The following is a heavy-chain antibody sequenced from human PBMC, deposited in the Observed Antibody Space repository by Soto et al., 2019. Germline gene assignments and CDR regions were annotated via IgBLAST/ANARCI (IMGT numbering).Heavy chain of an antibody. V-gene: IGHV1-69*01. D-gene: IGHD2-15*01. J-gene: IGHJ6*02. CDR2: IIPIFGTA. CDR3: ARGGGYCSGGSCYGYYYYGMDV. Sequence: SVKGSCNASGGTFSSYAISWGRQAPVQGLEWMGGIIPIFGTANYAQKFQGRVTITADESTSTAYMELSSLRSEETAVYYCARGGGYCSGGSCYGYYYYGMDVWGQGTTVTVSS. CDR1: GGTFSSYA.